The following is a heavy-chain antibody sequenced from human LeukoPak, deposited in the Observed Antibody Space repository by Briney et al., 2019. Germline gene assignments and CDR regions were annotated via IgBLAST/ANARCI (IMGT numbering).Heavy chain of an antibody. J-gene: IGHJ6*03. CDR1: GGSISSGSYY. Sequence: SQTLSLTCTVSGGSISSGSYYWSWIRQPAGKGLEWIGRIYTSGSTHYNPSLKSRVTISVDTAKNQFSLKLSSVTPADTAVYYCAKDGLNTMVRGKIHYYYMDVWGKGTTVTISS. CDR3: AKDGLNTMVRGKIHYYYMDV. D-gene: IGHD3-10*01. CDR2: IYTSGST. V-gene: IGHV4-61*02.